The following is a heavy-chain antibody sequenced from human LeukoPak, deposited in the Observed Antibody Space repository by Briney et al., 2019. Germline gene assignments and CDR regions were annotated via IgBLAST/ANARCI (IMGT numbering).Heavy chain of an antibody. J-gene: IGHJ6*03. V-gene: IGHV4-30-2*01. CDR2: IYHGGSP. Sequence: SETLSLTCTVSDGSISSGAYSWNWIRQPPGRGLEWVGYIYHGGSPYYNPSLKSRVTISVDWSKNQFSLSLSSVTAADTAVYYCARGEPSTLLNNDYYFMDVWGKGTTVTVSS. D-gene: IGHD1-14*01. CDR3: ARGEPSTLLNNDYYFMDV. CDR1: DGSISSGAYS.